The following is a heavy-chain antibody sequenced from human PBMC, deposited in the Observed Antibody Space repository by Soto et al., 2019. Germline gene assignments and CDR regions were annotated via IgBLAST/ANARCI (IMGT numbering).Heavy chain of an antibody. Sequence: EVQLVETGGGLIQPGGSLRLSCAASGFTVSSNYMSWVRQAPGKGLEWVSVIYSGGSTYYADSVKGRFTISRDNSKNTLYLQMNSLRAEDTAVYYCARDSEFYDFWSGPSISGGMDVWGQGTTVTVSS. V-gene: IGHV3-53*02. CDR1: GFTVSSNY. D-gene: IGHD3-3*01. J-gene: IGHJ6*02. CDR3: ARDSEFYDFWSGPSISGGMDV. CDR2: IYSGGST.